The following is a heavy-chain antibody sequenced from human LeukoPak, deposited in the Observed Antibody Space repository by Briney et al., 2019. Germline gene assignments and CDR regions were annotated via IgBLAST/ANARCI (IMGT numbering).Heavy chain of an antibody. Sequence: GGSLRLSCAASGFTFSSYGMHWVRQAPGKGLEWVAFIRHDGSNKYYADSVKGRFTISRDNSKNTLYLQMNSLRAEDTAVYYCARDYYGSGSYPNDAFDIWGQGTMVTVSS. CDR1: GFTFSSYG. J-gene: IGHJ3*02. V-gene: IGHV3-30*02. D-gene: IGHD3-10*01. CDR2: IRHDGSNK. CDR3: ARDYYGSGSYPNDAFDI.